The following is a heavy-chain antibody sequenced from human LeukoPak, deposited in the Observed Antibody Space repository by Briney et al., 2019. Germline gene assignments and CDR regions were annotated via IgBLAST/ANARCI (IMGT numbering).Heavy chain of an antibody. V-gene: IGHV3-53*01. CDR2: IYSGGST. Sequence: GGSLRLSCAASGFTVSSNYMSWVRQAPGKGLEWVSVIYSGGSTYYADSVKGRFTISRDNSKNTLYLQMNSLRAEDTAVYYCARARCSSTSCLGDFDYWGQGTRVTVSS. D-gene: IGHD2-2*01. J-gene: IGHJ4*02. CDR3: ARARCSSTSCLGDFDY. CDR1: GFTVSSNY.